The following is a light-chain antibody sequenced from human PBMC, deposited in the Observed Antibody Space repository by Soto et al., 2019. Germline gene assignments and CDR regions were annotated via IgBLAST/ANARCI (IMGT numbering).Light chain of an antibody. CDR3: QAWDSSTVV. CDR1: KLGDKY. CDR2: QDS. J-gene: IGLJ2*01. V-gene: IGLV3-1*01. Sequence: SYELTQPPSVSVSPGQTASITSSGDKLGDKYACWYQQKPGQSPVLVIYQDSKRPSGIPERFSGSNSGNTATLTISGTQAMGEADYFCQAWDSSTVVFGGGTKLTVL.